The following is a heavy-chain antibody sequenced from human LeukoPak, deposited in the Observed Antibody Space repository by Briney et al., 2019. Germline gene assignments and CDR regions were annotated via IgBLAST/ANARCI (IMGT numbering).Heavy chain of an antibody. D-gene: IGHD3-16*01. CDR1: GFTFSDYG. J-gene: IGHJ6*04. CDR2: IVYDGRNK. Sequence: GGSLRLSCAASGFTFSDYGMHWVRQAPGKGLEWVAVIVYDGRNKYYADSVKGRFTISRDNSKNTLDLQMDSLRAEDTAVYYCAKDGLPDYGMDVWGKETTVTVSS. CDR3: AKDGLPDYGMDV. V-gene: IGHV3-30*18.